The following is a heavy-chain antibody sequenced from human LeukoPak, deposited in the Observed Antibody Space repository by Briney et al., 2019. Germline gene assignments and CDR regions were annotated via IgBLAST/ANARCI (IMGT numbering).Heavy chain of an antibody. Sequence: KSSETLSLTCSVSDSAISSGDYCGWIRQPPGKGLEWIGTIYHSGSSSYNPSLKSRVTISVDTSKKQFSLKLSSVTAADTAVYYCARTGDLYAFDMWGQGTMVIISS. J-gene: IGHJ3*02. CDR3: ARTGDLYAFDM. D-gene: IGHD7-27*01. CDR1: DSAISSGDY. V-gene: IGHV4-38-2*01. CDR2: IYHSGSS.